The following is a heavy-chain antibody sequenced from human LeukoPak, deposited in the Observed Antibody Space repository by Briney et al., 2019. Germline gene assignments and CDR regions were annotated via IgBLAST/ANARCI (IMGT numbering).Heavy chain of an antibody. CDR1: GGSISICGYY. D-gene: IGHD3-3*02. CDR3: ARVVRHFWSGYFSEY. V-gene: IGHV4-31*03. Sequence: SETLSLTCTVSGGSISICGYYCSWIPQHPGKGLEWIEYIYYSGSTYYNPSLKSRVTISVDTSKNHYSLKLSSVPAADTAVYYCARVVRHFWSGYFSEYWGQGTLVTVSS. CDR2: IYYSGST. J-gene: IGHJ4*02.